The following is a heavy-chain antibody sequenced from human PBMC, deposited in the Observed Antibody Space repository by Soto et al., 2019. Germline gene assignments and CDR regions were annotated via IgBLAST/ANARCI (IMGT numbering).Heavy chain of an antibody. V-gene: IGHV4-39*07. CDR2: IYYSGST. D-gene: IGHD6-19*01. J-gene: IGHJ4*02. CDR1: GGSISSSNYY. CDR3: ARDLGGWYHNLDY. Sequence: SETLSLTCTVSGGSISSSNYYWGWIRQPPGKGLEWIGSIYYSGSTYYNPSLKSRVTISVDTSKNQFSLKLSSVTAADTAVYYCARDLGGWYHNLDYWGQGTLVTVSS.